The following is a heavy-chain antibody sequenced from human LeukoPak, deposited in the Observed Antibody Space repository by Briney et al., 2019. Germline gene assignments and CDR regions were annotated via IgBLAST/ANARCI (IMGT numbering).Heavy chain of an antibody. CDR2: INHSRST. V-gene: IGHV4-34*01. D-gene: IGHD6-19*01. Sequence: SETLSLTCAVYGGSFSGYYWSWIRQPSGKGLEWIGEINHSRSTNYNTSLKSRITISVDTSKNQFSLKLSSVTAADTAVYYCARGAGIAVAGTLGYWGQGTLVTVSS. J-gene: IGHJ4*02. CDR1: GGSFSGYY. CDR3: ARGAGIAVAGTLGY.